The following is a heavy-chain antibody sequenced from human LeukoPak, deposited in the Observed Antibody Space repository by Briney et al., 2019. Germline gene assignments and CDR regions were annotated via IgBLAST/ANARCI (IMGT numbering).Heavy chain of an antibody. V-gene: IGHV4-61*01. CDR3: TREGPPVHYTGYYDY. D-gene: IGHD3-9*01. CDR1: GGSISSSSHY. CDR2: IYYSGTT. J-gene: IGHJ4*02. Sequence: SETLSLTCTVSGGSISSSSHYWGWIRQPPGKGLEWIGYIYYSGTTNYNPSLKSRVTISVDTSKNQVSLKLTSVTAADSAVYYCTREGPPVHYTGYYDYWGQGTLVTVSS.